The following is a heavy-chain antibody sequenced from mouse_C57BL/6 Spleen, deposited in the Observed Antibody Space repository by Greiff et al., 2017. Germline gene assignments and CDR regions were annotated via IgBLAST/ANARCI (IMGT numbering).Heavy chain of an antibody. D-gene: IGHD3-1*01. Sequence: VQLQQPGAELVMPGASVKLSCKASGYTFTSYWMHWVKQRPGQGLEWIGEIDPSDSYTNYNQKFKGKSTLTVDKSSSTAYMQLSSLASEDSEVYYCTRREKGTSWYFDVWGTGTTVTVSS. CDR3: TRREKGTSWYFDV. CDR1: GYTFTSYW. J-gene: IGHJ1*03. V-gene: IGHV1-69*01. CDR2: IDPSDSYT.